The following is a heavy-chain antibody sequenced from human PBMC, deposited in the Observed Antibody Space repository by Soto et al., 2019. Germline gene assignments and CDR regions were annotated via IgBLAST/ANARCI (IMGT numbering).Heavy chain of an antibody. Sequence: PGESLKISCKGSGYSFTSYWIGWVRQMPGKGLEWMGIIYPGDSDTRYSPSFQGQVTISADKSISTAYLQWSSLKSSDSAMYYCARPPARELFGGNLRCGAFEIWGKGTMVTVSS. D-gene: IGHD1-26*01. V-gene: IGHV5-51*01. CDR1: GYSFTSYW. J-gene: IGHJ3*02. CDR2: IYPGDSDT. CDR3: ARPPARELFGGNLRCGAFEI.